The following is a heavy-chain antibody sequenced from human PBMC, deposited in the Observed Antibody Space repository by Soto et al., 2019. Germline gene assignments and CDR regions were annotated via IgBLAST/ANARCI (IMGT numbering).Heavy chain of an antibody. CDR3: AEGRGGGYVDY. CDR2: ISTGGSTI. CDR1: GFTFTTYS. D-gene: IGHD2-15*01. V-gene: IGHV3-48*01. J-gene: IGHJ4*02. Sequence: EVQLVESGGGLVQPGGSLGLSCAASGFTFTTYSMNWVRQAPGKGLEWVSYISTGGSTIYYAESVKGRFTISRDNAKNSLQLQINSLRAEDTAVFYCAEGRGGGYVDYWGQGSLVTVSS.